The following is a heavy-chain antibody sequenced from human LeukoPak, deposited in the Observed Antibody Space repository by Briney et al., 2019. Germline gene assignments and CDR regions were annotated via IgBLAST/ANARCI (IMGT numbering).Heavy chain of an antibody. CDR3: ARDTDDSPGDYYYGMDV. J-gene: IGHJ6*02. D-gene: IGHD3-22*01. Sequence: ASVKVSCKASGGTFISYAISWVRQAPGQGLEWMGGIIPIFGTANYAQKSQGRVTITADESTSTAYMELSSLRSEDTAVYYCARDTDDSPGDYYYGMDVWGQGTTVTVSS. CDR2: IIPIFGTA. V-gene: IGHV1-69*13. CDR1: GGTFISYA.